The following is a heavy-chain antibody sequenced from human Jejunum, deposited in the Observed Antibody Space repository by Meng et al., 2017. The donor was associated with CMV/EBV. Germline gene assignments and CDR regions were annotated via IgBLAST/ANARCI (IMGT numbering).Heavy chain of an antibody. CDR1: GCSISSSLYY. D-gene: IGHD3-10*01. CDR2: ISYSGTA. Sequence: QLPLQGAGPGLVKPSGTLALTCTGSGCSISSSLYYWGWIRQPPGKGLEWIGTISYSGTAFYNLSLKSRVAISIDTSKFQFSLKLSSVTATDTAVYYCARDSTYPSGLDYWGQGTLVTVSS. V-gene: IGHV4-39*07. CDR3: ARDSTYPSGLDY. J-gene: IGHJ4*02.